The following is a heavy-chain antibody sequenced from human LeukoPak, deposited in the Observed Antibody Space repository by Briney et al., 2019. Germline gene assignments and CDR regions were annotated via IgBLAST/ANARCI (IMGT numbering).Heavy chain of an antibody. D-gene: IGHD6-13*01. CDR2: INPSGGST. V-gene: IGHV1-46*01. Sequence: ASAKVSCKASGYTFTSYYMHWVRQAPGQGLEWMEIINPSGGSTTYAQKFQGRVAMTRDTSTSRVYMEVSSLRSEDTAVYYCARTYSSSDEFDYWGQGTLVTVSS. CDR1: GYTFTSYY. J-gene: IGHJ4*02. CDR3: ARTYSSSDEFDY.